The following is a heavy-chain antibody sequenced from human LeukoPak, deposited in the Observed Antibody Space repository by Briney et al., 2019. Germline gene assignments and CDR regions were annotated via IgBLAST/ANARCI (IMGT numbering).Heavy chain of an antibody. J-gene: IGHJ5*02. CDR1: GFTFTSSA. D-gene: IGHD3-22*01. Sequence: SVKVSYKPSGFTFTSSAMQWVRQARGQRLEWIGWIVVGSGNTNYAQKFQERVTITRDMSTSTAYMELSSLRSEDTAVYYCAAFQMDYYDSIGRFDPWGQGTLVTVSS. CDR2: IVVGSGNT. V-gene: IGHV1-58*02. CDR3: AAFQMDYYDSIGRFDP.